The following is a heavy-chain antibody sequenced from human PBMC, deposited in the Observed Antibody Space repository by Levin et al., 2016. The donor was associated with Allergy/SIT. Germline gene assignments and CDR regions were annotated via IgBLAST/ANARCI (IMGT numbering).Heavy chain of an antibody. CDR3: ARHVQNCGGDCYSAAWFDP. CDR1: GGSISSYY. V-gene: IGHV4-59*08. CDR2: IYYSGST. D-gene: IGHD2-21*01. J-gene: IGHJ5*02. Sequence: SETLSLTCTVSGGSISSYYWSWIRQPPGKGLEWIGYIYYSGSTNYNPSLKSRVTISVDTSKNQFSLKLSSVTAADTAVYYCARHVQNCGGDCYSAAWFDPWGQGTLVTVSS.